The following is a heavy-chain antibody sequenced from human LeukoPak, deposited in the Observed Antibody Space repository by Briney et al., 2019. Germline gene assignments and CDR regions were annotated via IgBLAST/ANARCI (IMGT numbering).Heavy chain of an antibody. J-gene: IGHJ5*02. V-gene: IGHV3-53*01. Sequence: GGSLRLSCAASGVTFSTFDMHWVRQVPGKGLEWVSATFTGGTTHYADSVKGRFTISRDTSKNTLHLQMNSLRPEDTAVYYCAREGYHNSRGSQSWYTAAWGQGTLVIVSS. CDR2: TFTGGTT. D-gene: IGHD2/OR15-2a*01. CDR3: AREGYHNSRGSQSWYTAA. CDR1: GVTFSTFD.